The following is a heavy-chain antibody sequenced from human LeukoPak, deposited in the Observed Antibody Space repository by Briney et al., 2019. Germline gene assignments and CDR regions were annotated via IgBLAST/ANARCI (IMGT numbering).Heavy chain of an antibody. V-gene: IGHV5-51*01. CDR3: ARRPASWDPEGGGYYYYMDV. CDR2: IYPGDSDT. CDR1: GYSFTSYW. Sequence: GESLQISCPGSGYSFTSYWIGWVRQMPEKGLEWMGIIYPGDSDTRYSPSFQGQVTISADKSISTAYLQWSSLKASDTAMYYCARRPASWDPEGGGYYYYMDVWGKGTTVTVSS. D-gene: IGHD1-26*01. J-gene: IGHJ6*03.